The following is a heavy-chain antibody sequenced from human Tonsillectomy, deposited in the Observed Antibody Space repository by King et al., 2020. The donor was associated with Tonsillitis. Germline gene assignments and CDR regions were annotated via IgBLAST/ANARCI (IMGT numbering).Heavy chain of an antibody. CDR1: EFTFRSFA. CDR3: ARSRKCWFPDYFDY. Sequence: VQLVESGGGLVQPGGSLRLSCAASEFTFRSFAMSWVRQAPGKGLEWVSVISGSAGSTYYADSVKGRFTISRDNFKNTLYLQMNSLRAEDTAVYYCARSRKCWFPDYFDYWGQGTLVTVSS. D-gene: IGHD3-10*01. CDR2: ISGSAGST. J-gene: IGHJ4*02. V-gene: IGHV3-23*04.